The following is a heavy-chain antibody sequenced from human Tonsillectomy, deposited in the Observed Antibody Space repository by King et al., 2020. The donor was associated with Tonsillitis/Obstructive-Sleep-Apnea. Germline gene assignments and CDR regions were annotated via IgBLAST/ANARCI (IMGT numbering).Heavy chain of an antibody. CDR2: ITGSDKRT. CDR3: AKEQGSSRYYFDY. D-gene: IGHD6-13*01. J-gene: IGHJ4*02. Sequence: VQLVESGGGLVQPGGSLRLSCEASGFTFSSYAMSWVRQAPGKGLEWVSSITGSDKRTHYADSVKGRFTISRDNSKNTLYLQTIGLRAEDTAVYYCAKEQGSSRYYFDYWGQGTLVTDSS. V-gene: IGHV3-23*04. CDR1: GFTFSSYA.